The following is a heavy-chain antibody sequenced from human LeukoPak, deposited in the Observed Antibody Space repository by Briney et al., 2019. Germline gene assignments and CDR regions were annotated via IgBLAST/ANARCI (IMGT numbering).Heavy chain of an antibody. V-gene: IGHV3-23*01. J-gene: IGHJ5*02. CDR2: SSGSGGST. CDR3: AKSVYFDP. D-gene: IGHD2-8*01. Sequence: GGSLRLSCVASAFAFSSSAMNWVRQAPGKGLEWVSGSSGSGGSTYYADPVKGRFTISRDNSKNTLYLQMNSLRAEDTAVYYCAKSVYFDPWGQGTLVTVSS. CDR1: AFAFSSSA.